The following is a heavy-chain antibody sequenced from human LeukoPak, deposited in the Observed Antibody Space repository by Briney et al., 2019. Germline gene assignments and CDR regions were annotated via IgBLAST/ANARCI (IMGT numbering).Heavy chain of an antibody. CDR1: GGPITSYY. Sequence: TLSFTCTVSGGPITSYYWSWIRQPPGKALEWLALIYWNDDKRYRPSLKSRLTITKDTSKNQVVFTMTNMDPVDTATYYCAHRPREIWGNYQNWGQGTLVTVSS. CDR2: IYWNDDK. D-gene: IGHD3-16*02. CDR3: AHRPREIWGNYQN. V-gene: IGHV2-5*01. J-gene: IGHJ4*02.